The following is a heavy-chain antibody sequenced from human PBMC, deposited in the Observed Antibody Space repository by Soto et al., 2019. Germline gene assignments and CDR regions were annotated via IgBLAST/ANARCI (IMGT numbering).Heavy chain of an antibody. J-gene: IGHJ6*02. D-gene: IGHD6-19*01. CDR1: GYTFTGYY. Sequence: ASVYVSCKASGYTFTGYYMHWVRQAPGQWLEWMGWINPNSGGTNYAQKFQDWVTMTRDTSIITSYMELSRLRSDDTAVYYCAGDVKGVDVAGVYYYGMDVGGQVAPV. CDR3: AGDVKGVDVAGVYYYGMDV. CDR2: INPNSGGT. V-gene: IGHV1-2*04.